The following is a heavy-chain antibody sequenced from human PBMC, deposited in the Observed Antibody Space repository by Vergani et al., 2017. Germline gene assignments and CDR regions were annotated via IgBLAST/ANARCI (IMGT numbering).Heavy chain of an antibody. V-gene: IGHV3-30*18. D-gene: IGHD3-16*01. CDR3: AKHFRGWGIDY. CDR1: GFTLSNYH. CDR2: IQFDGSNQ. Sequence: QVQLVESGGGAVQPGRSLRLSCAASGFTLSNYHMQWIRQGPGKGLEFVAFIQFDGSNQYYADSVKGRFTLSRDFSKNTLYLQMNSLRTDDTATYYCAKHFRGWGIDYWGQGTQVIVSS. J-gene: IGHJ4*02.